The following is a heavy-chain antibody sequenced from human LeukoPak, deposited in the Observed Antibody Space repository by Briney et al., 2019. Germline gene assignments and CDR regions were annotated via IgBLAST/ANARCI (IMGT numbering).Heavy chain of an antibody. D-gene: IGHD6-6*01. CDR1: GFTFSSYS. V-gene: IGHV3-21*01. CDR3: ARDVGQLGNFDY. CDR2: ISSSSSYI. J-gene: IGHJ4*02. Sequence: MTGGSLRLSCAASGFTFSSYSMNWVRQAPGKGLEWVSSISSSSSYIYYADSVKGRFTISRDNAKNSLYLQMNSLRAEDTAVYYCARDVGQLGNFDYWGQGTLVTVSS.